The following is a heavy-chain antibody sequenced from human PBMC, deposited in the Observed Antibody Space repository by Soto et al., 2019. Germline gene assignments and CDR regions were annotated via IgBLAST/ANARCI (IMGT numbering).Heavy chain of an antibody. J-gene: IGHJ4*02. CDR2: INAGNGNT. Sequence: QVQLVQSGAEVKKPGASVKVSCKASGYTFTSYAMNWVRQAPGQRLEWMGWINAGNGNTKYSQKFQGRVTITRDTSASTAYMELGSTSSDDTAVYYCASALIVGGWGQGTLVTVSS. V-gene: IGHV1-3*01. D-gene: IGHD1-26*01. CDR1: GYTFTSYA. CDR3: ASALIVGG.